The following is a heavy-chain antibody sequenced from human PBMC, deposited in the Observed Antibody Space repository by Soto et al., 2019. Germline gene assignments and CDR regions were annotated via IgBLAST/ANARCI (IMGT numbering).Heavy chain of an antibody. CDR3: AKKILGYAAHSDAMGV. CDR2: ISYDEDNK. J-gene: IGHJ6*02. CDR1: GFTFRNYG. Sequence: GGSLRLSCSPSGFTFRNYGLLWVRQAPGKGLEWVALISYDEDNKYYSESARGRFTVSRDNFKNMMFLQMDSLRPEDTAVYYCAKKILGYAAHSDAMGVWGHGTTVTVSS. V-gene: IGHV3-30*18. D-gene: IGHD5-12*01.